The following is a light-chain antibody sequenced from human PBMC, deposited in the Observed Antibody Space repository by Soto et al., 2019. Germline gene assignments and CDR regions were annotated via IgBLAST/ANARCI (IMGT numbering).Light chain of an antibody. CDR2: AAS. V-gene: IGKV1-6*01. CDR1: QGIRND. J-gene: IGKJ1*01. CDR3: LQDYAYPRT. Sequence: AIQMTQSPSSLSASVGDRVTITCRASQGIRNDLGWYQQKPGKAPKLLIYAASSLESGVPSRFSGSASGTDFILTIRSLQPEDSAIYYWLQDYAYPRTFGQGTKVEVK.